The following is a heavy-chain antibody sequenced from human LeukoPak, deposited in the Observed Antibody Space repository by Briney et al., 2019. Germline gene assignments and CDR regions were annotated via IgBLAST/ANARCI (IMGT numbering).Heavy chain of an antibody. V-gene: IGHV3-7*03. CDR2: IKQDGSEK. CDR1: RFTFSSYW. J-gene: IGHJ4*02. Sequence: HPGGSLRLSCAASRFTFSSYWMSWVRQAPGKGLEWVANIKQDGSEKYNVDSVKGRFTISRDNAKNSLYLQLNSLRAEDTAVYYCARARGGYDFDYWGQGTLVTVSS. CDR3: ARARGGYDFDY. D-gene: IGHD5-12*01.